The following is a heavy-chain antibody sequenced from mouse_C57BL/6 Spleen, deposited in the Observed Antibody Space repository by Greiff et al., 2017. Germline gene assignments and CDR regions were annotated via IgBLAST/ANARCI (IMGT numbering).Heavy chain of an antibody. D-gene: IGHD1-1*01. CDR3: ARDYYGSSPLGSFDV. J-gene: IGHJ1*03. Sequence: VKLQQPGAELVRPGSSVKLSCKASGYTFTSYWMHWVKQRPIQGLEWIGNIDPSDSETHYNQKFKDKATLTVDKSSSTAYMQLSSLTSEDSAVYYCARDYYGSSPLGSFDVWGTGTTVTVSS. V-gene: IGHV1-52*01. CDR2: IDPSDSET. CDR1: GYTFTSYW.